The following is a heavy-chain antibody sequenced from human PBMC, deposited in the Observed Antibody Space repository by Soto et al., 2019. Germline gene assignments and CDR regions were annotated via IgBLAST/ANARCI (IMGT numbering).Heavy chain of an antibody. D-gene: IGHD3-10*01. CDR1: GGSISSYY. Sequence: SETLSLTCTVSGGSISSYYWSWIRQPAGKGLEWIGRIYTSGSTNYNPSLKSRVTMSVDTSKNQFSVKLRSVTGADTAVYYCTRYRDYYGSGSTYYFDYWGQGTLVNVSS. V-gene: IGHV4-4*07. J-gene: IGHJ4*02. CDR3: TRYRDYYGSGSTYYFDY. CDR2: IYTSGST.